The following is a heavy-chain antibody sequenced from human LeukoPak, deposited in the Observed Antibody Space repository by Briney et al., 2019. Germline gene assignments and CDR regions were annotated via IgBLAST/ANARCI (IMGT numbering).Heavy chain of an antibody. CDR2: ISSSGSTI. J-gene: IGHJ4*02. V-gene: IGHV3-11*01. Sequence: TGGSLGLSCAASEFTFSDYYMSWIRQAPGKGLEWVSYISSSGSTIYYADSVKGRFTISRDNAKNSLYLQMNSLRADDTAVYYCARVGLGYTPSDYWGQGTLVTVSS. CDR1: EFTFSDYY. D-gene: IGHD3/OR15-3a*01. CDR3: ARVGLGYTPSDY.